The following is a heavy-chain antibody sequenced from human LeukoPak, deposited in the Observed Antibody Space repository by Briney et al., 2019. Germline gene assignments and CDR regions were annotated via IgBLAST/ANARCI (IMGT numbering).Heavy chain of an antibody. CDR1: GYTFTSYG. J-gene: IGHJ4*02. D-gene: IGHD2-2*02. V-gene: IGHV1-18*01. CDR2: ISAYNGNT. Sequence: GSSVKVSCKASGYTFTSYGISWVRQAPGQGLEWMGWISAYNGNTNYAQKLQGRVTMTTDTSTSTAYMELRSLRSDDTAVYYCATVYGYCSGTSCYTGGYFDYWGQGTLVTVSS. CDR3: ATVYGYCSGTSCYTGGYFDY.